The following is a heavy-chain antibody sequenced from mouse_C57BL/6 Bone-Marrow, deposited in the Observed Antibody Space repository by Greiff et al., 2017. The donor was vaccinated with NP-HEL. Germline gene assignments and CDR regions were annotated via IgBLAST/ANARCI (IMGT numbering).Heavy chain of an antibody. V-gene: IGHV1-81*01. CDR1: GYTFTSYG. CDR2: IYPRSGNT. D-gene: IGHD1-1*01. J-gene: IGHJ1*03. CDR3: ARYYYGSSFYWYFDV. Sequence: VQLVESGAELARPGVSVKLSCKASGYTFTSYGISWVKQRTGQGLEWIGEIYPRSGNTYYNEKFKGKATLTADKSSSTAYMELRSLTSEDSAVYFCARYYYGSSFYWYFDVWGTGTTVTVSS.